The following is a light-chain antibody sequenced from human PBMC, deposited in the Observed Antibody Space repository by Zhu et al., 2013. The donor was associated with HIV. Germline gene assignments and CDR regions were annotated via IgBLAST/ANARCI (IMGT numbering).Light chain of an antibody. J-gene: IGKJ3*01. Sequence: DVVMTQSPLSLPVTLGQPASISCRSSQSLVYSDGNTYLNWFQQRPGQSPRRLIYKVSNRDSGVPDRFSGSGSATDFTLKITRVEAEDVGVYYCLQGTHSPFTFGPGTRVDLK. CDR3: LQGTHSPFT. CDR2: KVS. CDR1: QSLVYSDGNTY. V-gene: IGKV2-30*01.